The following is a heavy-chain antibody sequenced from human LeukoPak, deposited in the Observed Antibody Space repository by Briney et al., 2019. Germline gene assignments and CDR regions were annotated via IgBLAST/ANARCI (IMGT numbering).Heavy chain of an antibody. Sequence: GGSLRLSCAASGFTVSSNYMSWVRQAPGKGLEWVSVIYSGGSTHYADSVKGRFTISRDNSKNTLYLQMNGLRAEDTAVYYCARTSITMVRGVIMERDYWGQGTLVTVSS. CDR1: GFTVSSNY. V-gene: IGHV3-66*01. CDR2: IYSGGST. D-gene: IGHD3-10*01. J-gene: IGHJ4*02. CDR3: ARTSITMVRGVIMERDY.